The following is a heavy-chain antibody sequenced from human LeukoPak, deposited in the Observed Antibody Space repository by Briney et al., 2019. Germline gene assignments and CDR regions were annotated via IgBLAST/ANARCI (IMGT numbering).Heavy chain of an antibody. Sequence: PGGSLRLPCAASGFTFSSYSMNWVRQAPGKGLEWISYISSSSNTISYADSVKGRFTISRDNAKNSLYLQMNSLRAEDTAVYYCARNRWYAFDYRGQGTLATVSS. CDR2: ISSSSNTI. J-gene: IGHJ4*02. CDR1: GFTFSSYS. V-gene: IGHV3-48*01. CDR3: ARNRWYAFDY. D-gene: IGHD4-23*01.